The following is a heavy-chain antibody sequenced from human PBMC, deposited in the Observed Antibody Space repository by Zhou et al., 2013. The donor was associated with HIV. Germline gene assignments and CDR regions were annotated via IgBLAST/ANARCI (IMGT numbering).Heavy chain of an antibody. Sequence: EVQLVESGGALVQPGGSLRLSCTVSGFTFSNYWMHWVRQAPGEGLVWVSHINSDGSSTTYADSVKGRFTVSRDNAKNTLYLQTDSLRAEDTAVYYCARDGDMATDLDYWGQGTLVTVSS. CDR3: ARDGDMATDLDY. CDR2: INSDGSST. D-gene: IGHD3-10*01. V-gene: IGHV3-74*01. J-gene: IGHJ4*02. CDR1: GFTFSNYW.